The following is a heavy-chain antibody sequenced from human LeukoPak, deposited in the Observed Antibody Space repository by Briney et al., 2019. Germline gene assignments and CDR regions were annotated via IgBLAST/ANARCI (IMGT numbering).Heavy chain of an antibody. CDR1: GGSFSGYY. J-gene: IGHJ4*02. CDR2: INHSGST. D-gene: IGHD2/OR15-2a*01. Sequence: SETLSLTCAVYGGSFSGYYWSWIRQPPGKGPEWIGEINHSGSTNYNPSLKSRVTISVDTSKNQFSLKLSSVTAADTAVYYCARGNIGPYYFDYWGQGTLVTVSS. V-gene: IGHV4-34*01. CDR3: ARGNIGPYYFDY.